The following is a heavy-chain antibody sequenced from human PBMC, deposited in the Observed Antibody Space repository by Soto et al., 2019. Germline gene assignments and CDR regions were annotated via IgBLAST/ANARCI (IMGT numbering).Heavy chain of an antibody. Sequence: SETLSLTCTVSGASISSYYWTWIRQPPGKGLEWIGFIYYSGNTNYNPSLTSRLAISVDTSKNQFSLKLRTVTGADTAVYYCATGDMVRGAPFFYWGQGKLVTVS. CDR1: GASISSYY. CDR2: IYYSGNT. CDR3: ATGDMVRGAPFFY. J-gene: IGHJ4*02. V-gene: IGHV4-59*01. D-gene: IGHD3-10*01.